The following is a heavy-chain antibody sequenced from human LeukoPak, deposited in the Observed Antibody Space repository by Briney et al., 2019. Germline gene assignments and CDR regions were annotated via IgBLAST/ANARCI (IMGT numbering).Heavy chain of an antibody. CDR2: VYYGRTT. CDR1: AGSFISSSHH. J-gene: IGHJ5*02. D-gene: IGHD5-12*01. Sequence: SETLSLTCTVSAGSFISSSHHWGWIRQSPGKGLEWIGTVYYGRTTYYNPSLDGRVTISPDTSANHFSLQLNPVTAADTAVYYCVRHDGRGGATMGAFDPWGQGSLVTVSS. V-gene: IGHV4-39*02. CDR3: VRHDGRGGATMGAFDP.